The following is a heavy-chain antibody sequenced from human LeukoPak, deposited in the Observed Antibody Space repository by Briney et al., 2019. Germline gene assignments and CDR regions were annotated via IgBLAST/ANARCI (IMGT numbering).Heavy chain of an antibody. CDR2: INHSGST. CDR3: ARGDYDSSGHKDAFDI. J-gene: IGHJ3*02. CDR1: GGSFSDYY. V-gene: IGHV4-34*01. D-gene: IGHD3-22*01. Sequence: SETLSLTCAVYGGSFSDYYWSWIRQPPGKGLEWLGEINHSGSTDYNPSLKTRVTISVDTSKNQFSLKLSSVPDADTAFYFCARGDYDSSGHKDAFDIWGQGTMVTVSS.